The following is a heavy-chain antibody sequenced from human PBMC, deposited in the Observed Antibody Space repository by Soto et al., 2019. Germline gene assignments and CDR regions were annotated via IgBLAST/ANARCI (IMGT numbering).Heavy chain of an antibody. CDR1: GFTFSSYW. CDR3: ARAPDGSGSYYYFDG. V-gene: IGHV3-7*03. CDR2: INRDGNEK. D-gene: IGHD3-22*01. J-gene: IGHJ4*02. Sequence: GGSLRLSCAASGFTFSSYWMSWVRQAPGKGLQWVANINRDGNEKYYVDSLKGRFTISRDNAENSLYLQMNTLRAEDTAVYYCARAPDGSGSYYYFDGWGQGTLVTVSS.